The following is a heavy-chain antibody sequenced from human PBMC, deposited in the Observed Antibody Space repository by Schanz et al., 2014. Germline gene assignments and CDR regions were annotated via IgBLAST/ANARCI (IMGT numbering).Heavy chain of an antibody. CDR3: ASSGAGYSSSWDFDY. D-gene: IGHD6-13*01. J-gene: IGHJ4*02. CDR1: GYTFTNFF. CDR2: ISAYTNNT. Sequence: QVHLVQSGAEVHKPGASLKISCKASGYTFTNFFLHWVRQAPGQGLEWMGWISAYTNNTNYAQKVQGRVTMTTDTSTGTAYMELRSLRADDTAVYYCASSGAGYSSSWDFDYWGQGTLVTVSS. V-gene: IGHV1-18*04.